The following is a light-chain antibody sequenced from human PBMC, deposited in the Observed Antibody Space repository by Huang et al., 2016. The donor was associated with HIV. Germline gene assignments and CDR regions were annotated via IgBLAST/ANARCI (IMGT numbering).Light chain of an antibody. Sequence: EIVLTQSPATLSLSPGERATLSCRASPSVSSYLAWYQQKSGQAPRLLIYDASNRATGIPARFSGSGSGTDFTLTISSLEPEDFAVYYCQQRSNWPGITFGPGTKVDIK. V-gene: IGKV3-11*01. CDR1: PSVSSY. CDR2: DAS. CDR3: QQRSNWPGIT. J-gene: IGKJ3*01.